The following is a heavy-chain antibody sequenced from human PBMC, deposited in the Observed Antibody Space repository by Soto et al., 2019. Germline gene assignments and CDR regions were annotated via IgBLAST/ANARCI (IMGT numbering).Heavy chain of an antibody. D-gene: IGHD3-9*01. CDR3: ARELGGKLYFDWLLYFDY. V-gene: IGHV3-48*04. CDR2: ISSSSSTI. Sequence: GGSLRLSCAASGFTFSSYSMNWVRQAPGKGLEWVSYISSSSSTIYYADSVKGRFTISRDNAKNSLYLQMNSLRAEDTAVYYCARELGGKLYFDWLLYFDYWGQGTLVTVSS. CDR1: GFTFSSYS. J-gene: IGHJ4*02.